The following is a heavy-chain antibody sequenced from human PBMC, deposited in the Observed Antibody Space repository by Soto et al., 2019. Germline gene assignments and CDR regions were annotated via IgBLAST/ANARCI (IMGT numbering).Heavy chain of an antibody. CDR2: IIPIFGTS. D-gene: IGHD3-10*01. CDR1: GGTLSNYA. V-gene: IGHV1-69*01. CDR3: ARGVRTGFYGMDV. Sequence: QVQLVQSGAEVKKPGSSVKVSCKASGGTLSNYALSWVRQAPGQGLEWVGGIIPIFGTSNYAQKFQGRLTVTADESTSTAYMELSSLTPEDTAVYYCARGVRTGFYGMDVWGQRTTVTVSS. J-gene: IGHJ6*02.